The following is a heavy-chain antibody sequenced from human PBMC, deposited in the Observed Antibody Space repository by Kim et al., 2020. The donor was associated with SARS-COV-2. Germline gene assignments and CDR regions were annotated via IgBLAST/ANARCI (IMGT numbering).Heavy chain of an antibody. V-gene: IGHV4-30-2*01. CDR3: ARGRINRRITMVQGVQGFDP. CDR1: GGSISSGGYS. J-gene: IGHJ5*02. D-gene: IGHD3-10*01. Sequence: SETLSLTCAVSGGSISSGGYSWSWIRQPPGKGLEWIGYIYHSGSTYYNPSLKSRVTISVDRSKNQFSLKLSSVTAADTAVYYCARGRINRRITMVQGVQGFDPWGQGTLVTVSS. CDR2: IYHSGST.